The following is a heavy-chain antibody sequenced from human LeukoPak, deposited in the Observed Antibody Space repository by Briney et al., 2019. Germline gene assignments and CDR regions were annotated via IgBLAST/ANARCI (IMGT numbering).Heavy chain of an antibody. J-gene: IGHJ4*02. V-gene: IGHV4-34*01. CDR1: GGSFSGYY. Sequence: PSETLSLTCAVYGGSFSGYYWSWIRQPPGKGLEWIGEINHSGSTNYNPSLKSRVTISVDTSKNQFSLKLSSVTAADTAAYYCARFVAAAGTNIGDYWGQGTLVTVSS. CDR3: ARFVAAAGTNIGDY. CDR2: INHSGST. D-gene: IGHD6-13*01.